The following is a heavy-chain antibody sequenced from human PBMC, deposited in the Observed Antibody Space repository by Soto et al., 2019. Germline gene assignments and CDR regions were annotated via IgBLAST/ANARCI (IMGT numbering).Heavy chain of an antibody. CDR3: AKDRRKGDRTELFDY. D-gene: IGHD2-21*02. CDR1: GFTFSSYG. V-gene: IGHV3-30*18. CDR2: ISYDGSNK. J-gene: IGHJ4*01. Sequence: QVQLVESGGGVVQPGRSLRLSCAASGFTFSSYGMHWVRQAPGKGLEWVAVISYDGSNKYYAHSVKGRFTLSRDNSKNTLYLQMNNLRAQDTAVYYWAKDRRKGDRTELFDYWGHGTLFTLSS.